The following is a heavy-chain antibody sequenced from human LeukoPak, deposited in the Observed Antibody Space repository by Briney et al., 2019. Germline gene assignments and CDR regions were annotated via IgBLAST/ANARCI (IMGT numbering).Heavy chain of an antibody. Sequence: PGGSLRLSCVASGFTFTKYTMIWVRQAPGKGLEWVSYISSSGSATYFADSVKGRFTFSRDNAKNSMFLQMNSLRADDTAIYYCARGSEWDLLGSCDYWGQGTLVTVSS. D-gene: IGHD1-26*01. CDR2: ISSSGSAT. CDR3: ARGSEWDLLGSCDY. J-gene: IGHJ4*02. CDR1: GFTFTKYT. V-gene: IGHV3-48*04.